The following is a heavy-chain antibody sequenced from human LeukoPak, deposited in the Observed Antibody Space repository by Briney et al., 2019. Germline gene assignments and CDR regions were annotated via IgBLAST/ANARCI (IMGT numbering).Heavy chain of an antibody. CDR2: IGYDGNNK. CDR3: ARKLAY. Sequence: PGGSLRLSCAASGFTFSSYGMHWVRQAPGKGLEWVAFIGYDGNNKYYADSVKGRFTISRDNSKNTLYLQMNSLRAEDTAVYYCARKLAYWGQGTLVTVSS. J-gene: IGHJ4*02. CDR1: GFTFSSYG. V-gene: IGHV3-30*02.